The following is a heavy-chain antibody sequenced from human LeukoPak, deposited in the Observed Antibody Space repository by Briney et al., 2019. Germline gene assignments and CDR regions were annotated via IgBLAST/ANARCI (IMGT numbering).Heavy chain of an antibody. CDR1: GFTFGNSA. CDR3: AKMKGWRLYDYCMDV. Sequence: GGSLRLSCAASGFTFGNSAMTWVRQAPGKGLEWVSLTSYNGGNRYYGDSVMGRFTISRDNSKNTLYLQMNSLRAEDTAVYYCAKMKGWRLYDYCMDVWGKGTTVTVSS. V-gene: IGHV3-23*01. J-gene: IGHJ6*03. D-gene: IGHD2-15*01. CDR2: TSYNGGNR.